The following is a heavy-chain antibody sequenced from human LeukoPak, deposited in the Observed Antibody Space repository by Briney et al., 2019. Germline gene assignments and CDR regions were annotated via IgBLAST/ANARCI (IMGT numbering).Heavy chain of an antibody. V-gene: IGHV4-59*01. D-gene: IGHD2-2*01. J-gene: IGHJ5*02. CDR1: GGSISSYY. CDR3: ARCGGLLKYQQLFDP. Sequence: SETLSLTCTVSGGSISSYYWSWIRQPPGKGLEWIGYIYYSGSTNYNPSLKSRVTISVDTSKNQFSLKLSSVTAADTAVYYCARCGGLLKYQQLFDPWGQGTLVTVSS. CDR2: IYYSGST.